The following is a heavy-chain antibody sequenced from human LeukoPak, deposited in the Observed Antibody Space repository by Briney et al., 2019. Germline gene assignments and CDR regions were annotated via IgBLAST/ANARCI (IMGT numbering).Heavy chain of an antibody. D-gene: IGHD2-2*01. CDR1: GFTFDDYA. J-gene: IGHJ5*02. Sequence: GRSLRLSCAASGFTFDDYAMHWVRQAPGKGLEWVSGISWNSGSIGYADSVKGRFTISRDNAKNSPYLQMNSLRAEDTALYYCAKGRDKYQLLSKNWFDPWGQGTLVTVSS. V-gene: IGHV3-9*01. CDR3: AKGRDKYQLLSKNWFDP. CDR2: ISWNSGSI.